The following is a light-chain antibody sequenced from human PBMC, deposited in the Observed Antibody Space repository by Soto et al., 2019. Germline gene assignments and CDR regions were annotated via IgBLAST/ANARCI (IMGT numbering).Light chain of an antibody. Sequence: DIQMTQSPSSLSASVGDRVTITCRASQSISSYLNWYQQKPGKAPKLLIYAASSLQSGVPSRFSGSGYGTDFTLTISSLQPEDFATYYCQQSYSTPPTFVQGTKVEIK. J-gene: IGKJ1*01. CDR1: QSISSY. CDR2: AAS. CDR3: QQSYSTPPT. V-gene: IGKV1-39*01.